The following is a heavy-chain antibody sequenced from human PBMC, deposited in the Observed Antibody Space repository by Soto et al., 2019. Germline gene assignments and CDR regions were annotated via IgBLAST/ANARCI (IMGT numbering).Heavy chain of an antibody. CDR1: GYTFTSYA. J-gene: IGHJ5*02. D-gene: IGHD3-3*01. CDR3: ARDGPRAMEWLSHNWFDP. V-gene: IGHV1-3*01. CDR2: INAGNGNT. Sequence: GASVKVSCKASGYTFTSYAMHWVRQAPGQRLEWMGWINAGNGNTKYSQKFQGRVTITRDTSASTAYMELSSLRSEDTAVYYCARDGPRAMEWLSHNWFDPWGQGTLGTVSS.